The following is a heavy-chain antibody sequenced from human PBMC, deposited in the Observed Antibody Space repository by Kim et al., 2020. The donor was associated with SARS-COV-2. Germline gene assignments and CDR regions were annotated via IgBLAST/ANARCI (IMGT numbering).Heavy chain of an antibody. Sequence: SETLSLTCTVSGGSVSSGSYYWSWIRQPPGKGLEWIGYIYYSGSTNYNPSLKSRVTISVETSKNQFSLKLSSVTAADTAVYYCARVGCSSTSCFDYWGQGTLVTVSS. V-gene: IGHV4-61*01. J-gene: IGHJ4*02. D-gene: IGHD2-2*01. CDR1: GGSVSSGSYY. CDR2: IYYSGST. CDR3: ARVGCSSTSCFDY.